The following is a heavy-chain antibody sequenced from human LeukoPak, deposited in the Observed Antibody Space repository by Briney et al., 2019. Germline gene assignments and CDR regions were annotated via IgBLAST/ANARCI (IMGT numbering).Heavy chain of an antibody. D-gene: IGHD2-2*01. CDR3: AYQCTASTTFDP. CDR1: DFTVISDY. J-gene: IGHJ5*02. V-gene: IGHV3-53*01. CDR2: IYSGGIT. Sequence: GGSLRLSCAASDFTVISDYMSWVRQAPGKGLEWVSAIYSGGITYYSDSVKGRFTISRDNSKNTLYLQMNSLRVEDTAVYYCAYQCTASTTFDPWGQGTLVTVSS.